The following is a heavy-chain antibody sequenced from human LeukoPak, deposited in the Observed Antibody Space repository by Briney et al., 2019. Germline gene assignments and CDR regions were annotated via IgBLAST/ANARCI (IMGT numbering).Heavy chain of an antibody. CDR3: AKDLYGSGSYYSD. CDR1: GFTFSSYA. CDR2: ISYDGSNK. D-gene: IGHD3-10*01. J-gene: IGHJ4*02. V-gene: IGHV3-30-3*01. Sequence: GRSLRLSCAASGFTFSSYAMHWVRQAPGKGLEWVAVISYDGSNKYYADSVKGRFTISRDNSKNTLYLQMNSLRAEDTAVYYCAKDLYGSGSYYSDWGQGTLVTVSS.